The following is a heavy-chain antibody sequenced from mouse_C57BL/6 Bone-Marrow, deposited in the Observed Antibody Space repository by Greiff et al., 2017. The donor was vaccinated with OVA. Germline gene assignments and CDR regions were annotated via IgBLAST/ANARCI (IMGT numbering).Heavy chain of an antibody. CDR1: GFSLSTSGMG. V-gene: IGHV8-12*01. J-gene: IGHJ1*03. D-gene: IGHD2-1*01. CDR2: IYWDDDK. CDR3: ARRGLYYPYWYFDV. Sequence: QVTLKESGPGILQSSQTLSLTCSFSGFSLSTSGMGVSWIRQPSGKGLEWLAHIYWDDDKRYNPSLKSRLTISKDTSSNQVFLKITSVDTADTATYYCARRGLYYPYWYFDVWGTGTTVTVSS.